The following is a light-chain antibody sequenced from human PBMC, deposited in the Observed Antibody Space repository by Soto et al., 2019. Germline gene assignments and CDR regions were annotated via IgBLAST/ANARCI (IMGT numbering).Light chain of an antibody. CDR1: SSDVGGYNY. CDR2: EVS. Sequence: QSALTQPASVSGSPGQSITISCTGTSSDVGGYNYVSWYQQHPGKAPKLMIYEVSYRPSGVSNRFSGSKSDNTASLTISGLQAEDEADYYCSSYTSSRTLVFGGGTKVTVL. CDR3: SSYTSSRTLV. J-gene: IGLJ2*01. V-gene: IGLV2-14*01.